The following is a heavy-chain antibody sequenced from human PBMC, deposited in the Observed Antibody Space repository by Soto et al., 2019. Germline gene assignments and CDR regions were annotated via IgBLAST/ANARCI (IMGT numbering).Heavy chain of an antibody. Sequence: QVQLQESGPGLVKPSQTLSLSCSISGGSITSANYYWTWIRLFPGKGLEWIGYIYSSGTTHYNPSLKRRATISLDTTNNRVSLEVKSATTADTAVYDCARMGLHLGELSRNWCDPWGQGSLVTVSS. CDR2: IYSSGTT. V-gene: IGHV4-31*03. D-gene: IGHD3-16*02. J-gene: IGHJ5*02. CDR3: ARMGLHLGELSRNWCDP. CDR1: GGSITSANYY.